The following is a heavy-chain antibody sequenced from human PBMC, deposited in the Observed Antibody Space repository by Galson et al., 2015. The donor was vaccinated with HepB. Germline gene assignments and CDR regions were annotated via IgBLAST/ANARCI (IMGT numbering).Heavy chain of an antibody. J-gene: IGHJ6*02. V-gene: IGHV7-4-1*02. CDR1: GYTFTSYA. D-gene: IGHD3-9*01. CDR2: INTNTGNP. Sequence: SVKVSCKASGYTFTSYAVNWVRQAPGQGLEWMGWINTNTGNPTYAQGFTGRFVFSLDTSVSTAYLQISSLKAEDTAVYYCARDRGYVLRYFDWLPLGDYYYGMDVWGQGTTVTVSS. CDR3: ARDRGYVLRYFDWLPLGDYYYGMDV.